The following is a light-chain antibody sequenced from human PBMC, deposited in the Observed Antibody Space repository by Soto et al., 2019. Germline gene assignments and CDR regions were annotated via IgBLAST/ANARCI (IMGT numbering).Light chain of an antibody. Sequence: SYELTQPPSVSVAPGKTARITCGGNNIGSKSVHWYQQKPGQAHVLVIYSDSDRPSGIPERFSGSNSGNTATMTISRVEAGDEADYYCQVWDSSSDHWVFGGGTKLTVL. CDR2: SDS. CDR1: NIGSKS. J-gene: IGLJ3*02. CDR3: QVWDSSSDHWV. V-gene: IGLV3-21*04.